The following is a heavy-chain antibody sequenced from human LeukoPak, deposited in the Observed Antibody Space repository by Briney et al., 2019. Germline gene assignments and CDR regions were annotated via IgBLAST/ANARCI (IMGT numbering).Heavy chain of an antibody. CDR2: INHSGST. J-gene: IGHJ5*02. CDR3: ARHTGSPVTMVRGVIYWFDP. D-gene: IGHD3-10*01. Sequence: GSLRLSCAASGFTFDDYGMSWIRQPPGKGLEWIGEINHSGSTNYNPSLKSRVTISVDTSKNQFSLKLSSVTAADTAVYYCARHTGSPVTMVRGVIYWFDPWGQGTLVTVSS. CDR1: GFTFDDYG. V-gene: IGHV4-34*01.